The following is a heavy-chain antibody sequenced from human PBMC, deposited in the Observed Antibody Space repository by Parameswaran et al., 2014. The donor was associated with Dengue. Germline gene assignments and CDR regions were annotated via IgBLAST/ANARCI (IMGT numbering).Heavy chain of an antibody. V-gene: IGHV3-21*01. D-gene: IGHD3-3*01. CDR3: ARDWSENNYGGY. J-gene: IGHJ4*02. Sequence: WIRQPQEGLEWVSCISSGSTYIYYADSVKGRFTISRDNAKNTLYLQMNSLRAEDTAVYYCARDWSENNYGGYWGQGTLVTVSS. CDR2: ISSGSTYI.